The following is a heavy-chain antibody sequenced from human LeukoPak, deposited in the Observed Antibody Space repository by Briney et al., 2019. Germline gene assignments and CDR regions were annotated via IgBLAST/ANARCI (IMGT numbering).Heavy chain of an antibody. D-gene: IGHD1-26*01. J-gene: IGHJ4*02. CDR2: IKQDGSEK. Sequence: GGSLRLSCATSGFTFNDHYLGWVRQAPGKGLEWVANIKQDGSEKYYVDSVKGRFTISRDDSKNTAYLQMNSLKTEDTAVYYCTRGNSGSYDYWGQGTLVTVSS. CDR1: GFTFNDHY. CDR3: TRGNSGSYDY. V-gene: IGHV3-7*03.